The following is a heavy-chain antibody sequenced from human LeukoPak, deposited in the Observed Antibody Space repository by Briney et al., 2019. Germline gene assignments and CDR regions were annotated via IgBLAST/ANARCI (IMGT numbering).Heavy chain of an antibody. D-gene: IGHD5-18*01. CDR3: ATYRRIQVPSEF. V-gene: IGHV3-23*01. Sequence: GGSLRLSCAASGFTFSDFPMIWVRQAPGKGLEWVSSIFPSSDEIHYADSVKGRFTISRDNSRSTLSLQMDSLRAEDTATYYYATYRRIQVPSEFWGQGTLVTVSS. CDR1: GFTFSDFP. J-gene: IGHJ4*02. CDR2: IFPSSDEI.